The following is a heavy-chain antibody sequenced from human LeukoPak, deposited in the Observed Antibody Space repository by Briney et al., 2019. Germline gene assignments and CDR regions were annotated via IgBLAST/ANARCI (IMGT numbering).Heavy chain of an antibody. D-gene: IGHD3-10*01. CDR1: AGSISSSSYY. V-gene: IGHV4-39*01. CDR2: IYYSGST. Sequence: PSETLSLTCTVSAGSISSSSYYWGWIRQPPGKGLEWIGSIYYSGSTYYNPSLKSRVTISVDTSKNQFSLKLSSVTAADTAVYYCARPYYGSESPFDYWGQGTLVTVS. J-gene: IGHJ4*02. CDR3: ARPYYGSESPFDY.